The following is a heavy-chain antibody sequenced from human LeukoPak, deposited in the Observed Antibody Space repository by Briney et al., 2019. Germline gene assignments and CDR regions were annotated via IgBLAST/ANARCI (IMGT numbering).Heavy chain of an antibody. CDR1: GFTFTHAW. CDR2: IKSNADGGTT. D-gene: IGHD3-3*01. CDR3: TTPSGAITTHSPAFGS. J-gene: IGHJ4*02. Sequence: GGSLRLSCAASGFTFTHAWMTWLRQAPGKGLEWVGRIKSNADGGTTGYAAPVKGRFTISRDDSNNTLYLQMNSLKTDDTGVYYCTTPSGAITTHSPAFGSRGQGTLVTVSS. V-gene: IGHV3-15*01.